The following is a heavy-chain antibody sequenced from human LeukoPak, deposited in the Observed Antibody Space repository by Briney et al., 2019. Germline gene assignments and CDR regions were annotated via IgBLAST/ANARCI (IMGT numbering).Heavy chain of an antibody. CDR3: TRMTTGHDY. D-gene: IGHD4-17*01. Sequence: TSETLSLTCAVSGVSFNDYYWSWVRQTPGKGLEWIGEINHSRYTNDSPSLKSRVTISIDTSRKQFSLNLRSVTVADTGIYYCTRMTTGHDYWGQGTLVTVSS. J-gene: IGHJ4*02. CDR2: INHSRYT. CDR1: GVSFNDYY. V-gene: IGHV4-34*01.